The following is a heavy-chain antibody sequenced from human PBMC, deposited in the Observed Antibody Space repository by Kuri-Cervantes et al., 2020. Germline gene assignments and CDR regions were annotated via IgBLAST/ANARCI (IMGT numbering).Heavy chain of an antibody. CDR2: IYWDNDK. CDR3: AHRTTAGATPNAFDI. Sequence: SGPTLVKPTQTLTLTCTFSGSSLSTSGVGVGWIRQPPGKALEWLALIYWDNDKRYSPSLKSRLTITKDTSKNQVVLAMTNMDPVDTGTHYCAHRTTAGATPNAFDIWGQGTMVTVSS. V-gene: IGHV2-5*02. CDR1: GSSLSTSGVG. D-gene: IGHD4-17*01. J-gene: IGHJ3*02.